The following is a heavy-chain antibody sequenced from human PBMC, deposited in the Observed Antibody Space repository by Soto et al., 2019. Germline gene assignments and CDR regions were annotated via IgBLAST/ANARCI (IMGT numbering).Heavy chain of an antibody. D-gene: IGHD6-25*01. CDR1: GYSFSGYY. CDR2: IYPNTETT. J-gene: IGHJ4*02. Sequence: ASVKVSCKASGYSFSGYYIQWVRQAPGQGPEWLGWIYPNTETTDSSKKFQGRVTMTSDMSTRTVYMELRDLRSGDTAVYYCVSLQTSGWPGVHWGQGTLVTVSS. V-gene: IGHV1-2*02. CDR3: VSLQTSGWPGVH.